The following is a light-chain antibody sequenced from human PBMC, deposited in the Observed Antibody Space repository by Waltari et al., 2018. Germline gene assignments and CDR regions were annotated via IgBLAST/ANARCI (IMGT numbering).Light chain of an antibody. J-gene: IGLJ3*02. CDR3: QSYDSILSGV. V-gene: IGLV1-40*01. CDR1: RPNIGEGHA. Sequence: QSVLTQPPSLSGAPGQRVPIACTGSRPNIGEGHAVTWDQQVPGTAPKLLIYRNSNRPSGVPDRFSGSKSGTSASLAITGLQADDEADYYCQSYDSILSGVFGGGTKLTVL. CDR2: RNS.